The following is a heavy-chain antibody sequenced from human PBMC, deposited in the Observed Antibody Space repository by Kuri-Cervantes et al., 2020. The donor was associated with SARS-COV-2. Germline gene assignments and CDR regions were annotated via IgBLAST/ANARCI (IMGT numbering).Heavy chain of an antibody. CDR1: GGSISSSSYY. J-gene: IGHJ3*02. CDR2: IYYSGST. CDR3: ARLLRQKYCSGGSCYGWI. D-gene: IGHD2-15*01. V-gene: IGHV4-39*01. Sequence: SETLSLTCTVSGGSISSSSYYWGWIRQPPGKGLEWIGSIYYSGSTYYNPSLKSRVTMSVDTSKNQFSLKLSSVTAADTAVYYCARLLRQKYCSGGSCYGWIWGQGTMVTVSS.